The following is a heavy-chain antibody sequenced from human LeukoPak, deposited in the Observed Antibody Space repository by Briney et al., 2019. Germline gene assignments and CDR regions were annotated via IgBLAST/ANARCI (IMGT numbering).Heavy chain of an antibody. V-gene: IGHV3-30*04. Sequence: TGGSLRLSCAASGFTFSSYAMHWVRQAPGKGLEWVAVISYDGSNKYYADSVKGRFTISRDNSKNTLYLQMNSLRAEDTAVYYCARDHPYCTNGVCYTNGDYFDYWGQGTLVTVSS. CDR3: ARDHPYCTNGVCYTNGDYFDY. J-gene: IGHJ4*02. CDR1: GFTFSSYA. D-gene: IGHD2-8*01. CDR2: ISYDGSNK.